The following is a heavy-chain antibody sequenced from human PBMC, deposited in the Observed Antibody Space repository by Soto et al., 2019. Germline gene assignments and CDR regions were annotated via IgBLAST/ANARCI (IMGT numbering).Heavy chain of an antibody. CDR3: ARSGGSGIIIYYFDY. Sequence: GGSLRLSCAASGFTFSTYSINWVRQAPGKGLEWVSYISSTSSAIYYADSVKGRFTISRDNAKNSLYLQMNSLRDEDTAVYYCARSGGSGIIIYYFDYWGQGTLVTVSS. D-gene: IGHD2-21*01. V-gene: IGHV3-48*02. CDR2: ISSTSSAI. CDR1: GFTFSTYS. J-gene: IGHJ4*02.